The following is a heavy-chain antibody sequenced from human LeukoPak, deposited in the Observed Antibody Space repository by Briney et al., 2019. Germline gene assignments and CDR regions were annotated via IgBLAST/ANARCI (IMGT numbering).Heavy chain of an antibody. CDR1: GFTFSGYA. CDR3: ARSLDY. V-gene: IGHV3-23*01. J-gene: IGHJ4*02. CDR2: IAGSDGFT. Sequence: GGSLRLSCAASGFTFSGYAMSWVRQAPGKGLEWVSVIAGSDGFTQYADSVKGRFTISRDNSKNTVYLQMNRLRVEDTALYYCARSLDYWGQGTLVTVSS.